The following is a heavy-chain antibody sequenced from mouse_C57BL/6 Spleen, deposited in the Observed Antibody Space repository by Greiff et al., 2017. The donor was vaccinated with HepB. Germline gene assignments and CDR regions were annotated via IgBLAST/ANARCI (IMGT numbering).Heavy chain of an antibody. Sequence: VQLQQSGPELVKPGASVKISCKASGYAFSSSWMNWVKQRPGKGLEWIGRIYPGDGDTNYNGKFKGKATLTADKSSSTAYMQLSSLTSEDSAVYLCARGGKMAWFAYWGQGTLVTVSA. V-gene: IGHV1-82*01. J-gene: IGHJ3*01. CDR3: ARGGKMAWFAY. D-gene: IGHD2-3*01. CDR1: GYAFSSSW. CDR2: IYPGDGDT.